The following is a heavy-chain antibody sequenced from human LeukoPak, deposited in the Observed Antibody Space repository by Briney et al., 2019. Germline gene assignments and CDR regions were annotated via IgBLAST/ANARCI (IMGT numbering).Heavy chain of an antibody. CDR2: IYSTGST. D-gene: IGHD2-2*01. J-gene: IGHJ3*02. CDR3: ARQEAQPM. Sequence: SETLSLTCTVSGGSISSYFWSWIRQPPGKGLEWIGYIYSTGSTNYNPSLRGRVTISVDTSKNQFSLKLRSVTAADTAVYYCARQEAQPMWGQGTMVTVSS. CDR1: GGSISSYF. V-gene: IGHV4-59*08.